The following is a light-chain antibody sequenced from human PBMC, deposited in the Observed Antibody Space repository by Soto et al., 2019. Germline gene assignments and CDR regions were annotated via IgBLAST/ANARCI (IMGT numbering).Light chain of an antibody. CDR3: QHYNSYSEA. V-gene: IGKV1-5*03. J-gene: IGKJ1*01. CDR2: KAS. CDR1: QTISSW. Sequence: DTQMTQSPSTLSGSVGDRVSITCRASQTISSWLAWYQQKPGKAPKLLIYKASTLKSGVPSRFSGSGHGTEFTLTISSLQPDDFATYYCQHYNSYSEAFGQGTKVDIK.